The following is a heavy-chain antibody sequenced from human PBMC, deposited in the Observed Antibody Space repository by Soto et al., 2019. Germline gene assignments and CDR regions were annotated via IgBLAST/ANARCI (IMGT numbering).Heavy chain of an antibody. CDR1: GFSLSNARMG. D-gene: IGHD4-17*01. V-gene: IGHV2-26*01. CDR2: IFSNDEK. J-gene: IGHJ6*02. Sequence: QVTLKESGPVLVKPTETLTLTCTVSGFSLSNARMGVSWIRQPPGKALEWLAHIFSNDEKSYSTSLKSRLTISKDTSKSQVVLTMTNMDPVDTATYYCARILLTTNMGKYYYYGMDVWGQGTTVTVSS. CDR3: ARILLTTNMGKYYYYGMDV.